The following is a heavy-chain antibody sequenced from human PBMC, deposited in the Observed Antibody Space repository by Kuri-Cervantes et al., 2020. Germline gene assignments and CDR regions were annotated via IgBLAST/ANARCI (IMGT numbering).Heavy chain of an antibody. Sequence: ASVKVSCKASGYTFTSYAMHWVRQAPGQRLEWMGWSNAGNGNTKYSQEFQGRVTITRDTSINTAFMDLSSLTSDDTAVYYCARGFGVFSEFDFDYWGQGTLVTVSS. CDR3: ARGFGVFSEFDFDY. V-gene: IGHV1-3*02. D-gene: IGHD3-3*01. CDR1: GYTFTSYA. J-gene: IGHJ4*02. CDR2: SNAGNGNT.